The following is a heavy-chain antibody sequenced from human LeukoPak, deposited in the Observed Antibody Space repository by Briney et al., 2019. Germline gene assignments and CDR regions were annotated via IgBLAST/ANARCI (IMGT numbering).Heavy chain of an antibody. CDR3: VKGGATSRDAFEI. J-gene: IGHJ3*02. CDR1: GFTFRSYA. CDR2: ISSGGIST. Sequence: GGSLRLSCSASGFTFRSYAMNWVRQAPGKGLEYVSAISSGGISTYYADSVKGRFTISRDNSQNTLYLQMSSLRAEDTAVYYCVKGGATSRDAFEIWGQGTMVTVSS. D-gene: IGHD1-26*01. V-gene: IGHV3-64D*09.